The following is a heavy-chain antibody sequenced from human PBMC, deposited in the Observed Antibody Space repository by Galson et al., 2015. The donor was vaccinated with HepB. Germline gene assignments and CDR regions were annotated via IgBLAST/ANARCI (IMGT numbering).Heavy chain of an antibody. V-gene: IGHV3-30*18. CDR1: GFTFSSYG. CDR3: AEGKVGAI. CDR2: ISSDGSNK. D-gene: IGHD3-16*01. J-gene: IGHJ3*02. Sequence: SLRLSCAASGFTFSSYGMHWVRRAPGKGLEWVTLISSDGSNKYYADSVKGRFTVSRDNSRNTLCLQMNSLGAEDTAVYYCAEGKVGAIWGQGTTVTVSS.